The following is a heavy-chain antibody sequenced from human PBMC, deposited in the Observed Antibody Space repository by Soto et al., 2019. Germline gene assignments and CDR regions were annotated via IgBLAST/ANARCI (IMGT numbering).Heavy chain of an antibody. V-gene: IGHV3-30*18. CDR2: ISSDGSNE. Sequence: TGGSLRLSCAASGFTFSTYGMHWVRQPPGKGLEWVAVISSDGSNEYYADPVKGRFTISRDNSKNTLYLQMNSLRVEDTAVYYCAKTITTYSGDSRGRGALVDYWGQGTLVTVSS. D-gene: IGHD3-22*01. CDR3: AKTITTYSGDSRGRGALVDY. J-gene: IGHJ4*02. CDR1: GFTFSTYG.